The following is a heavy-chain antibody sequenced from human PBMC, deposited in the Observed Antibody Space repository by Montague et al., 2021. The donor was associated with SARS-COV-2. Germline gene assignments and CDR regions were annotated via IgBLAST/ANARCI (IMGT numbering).Heavy chain of an antibody. CDR2: IYYSGST. Sequence: SKTLSLTCTVSGGSISSSSYYWGWIRQPPGKGLEWIGSIYYSGSTYYNLSLKSRVTISVDTSKNQFSLKLGSVTAADMAVYYCARFPTSYYYDSKAAPATPDAFDIWGQGTMVTVSS. J-gene: IGHJ3*02. CDR1: GGSISSSSYY. V-gene: IGHV4-39*01. D-gene: IGHD3-22*01. CDR3: ARFPTSYYYDSKAAPATPDAFDI.